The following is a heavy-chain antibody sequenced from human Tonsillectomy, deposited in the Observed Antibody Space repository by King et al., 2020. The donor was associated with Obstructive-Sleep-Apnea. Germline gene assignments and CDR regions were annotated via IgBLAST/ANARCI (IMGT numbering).Heavy chain of an antibody. Sequence: VQLVESGGGLVQPGGSLRLSCAASGFTFGSYAMNWVRQVPGKGLEWLSYISRSSTNIHYADSVKGRFTISRDNAKNSLYLQMNSLRAEDTAVYFCARDGGYYGSGNYYSYSFDYWGQGILVTVSS. V-gene: IGHV3-48*04. CDR2: ISRSSTNI. D-gene: IGHD3-10*01. CDR1: GFTFGSYA. J-gene: IGHJ4*02. CDR3: ARDGGYYGSGNYYSYSFDY.